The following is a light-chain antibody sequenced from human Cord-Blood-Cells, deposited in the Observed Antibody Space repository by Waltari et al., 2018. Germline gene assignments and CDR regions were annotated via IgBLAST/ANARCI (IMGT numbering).Light chain of an antibody. CDR1: SSDVVGSNY. CDR3: SSYASSSTVV. CDR2: YVS. J-gene: IGLJ2*01. Sequence: QSALTQPASVSGSPGRSTTISCSGTSSDVVGSNYAAWYQQHPGKAPNLMIYYVSIRPSGVSNRCSVSNSGNTASLTISGLQAEDEADYYCSSYASSSTVVFGGGTKLTVL. V-gene: IGLV2-14*01.